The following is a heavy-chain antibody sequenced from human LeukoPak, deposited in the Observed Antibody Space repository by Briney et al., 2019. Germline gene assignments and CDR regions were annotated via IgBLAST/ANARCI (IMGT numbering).Heavy chain of an antibody. Sequence: GGSLRLSCAASGFTFDDYGMTWVRQAPGKGLEWVSAITHGGGRTYYADSVKGRFTISRDNSKSTLFLQMNSLRVDDTGVYFCARGGATRWGQGTLVTVSS. CDR1: GFTFDDYG. V-gene: IGHV3-23*01. CDR2: ITHGGGRT. D-gene: IGHD1-26*01. CDR3: ARGGATR. J-gene: IGHJ4*02.